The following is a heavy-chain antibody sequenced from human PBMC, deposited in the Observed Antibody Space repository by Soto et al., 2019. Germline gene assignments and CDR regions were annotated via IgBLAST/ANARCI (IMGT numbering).Heavy chain of an antibody. CDR1: GGTFSSYA. J-gene: IGHJ6*02. CDR2: IIPIFGTA. CDR3: ATTSRGYPLTGMDV. D-gene: IGHD3-22*01. V-gene: IGHV1-69*13. Sequence: SVKVSCKASGGTFSSYAISWVRQAPGQGLEWMGGIIPIFGTANYAQKFQGRVTITADESTSTAYMELSSLRSEDTAVYYCATTSRGYPLTGMDVWNRGTTISVS.